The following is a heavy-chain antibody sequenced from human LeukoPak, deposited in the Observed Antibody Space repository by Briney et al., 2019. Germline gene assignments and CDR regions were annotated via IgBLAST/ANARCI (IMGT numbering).Heavy chain of an antibody. CDR1: GGSISSYY. V-gene: IGHV4-59*12. CDR2: IYYSGST. CDR3: ARASRSSGGSY. Sequence: PSETLSLTCTVSGGSISSYYWSWIRQPPGKGLEWIGYIYYSGSTNYNPSLKSRVTISVDTSKNQFSLKLSSVTAADTAVYYCARASRSSGGSYWGQGTLVTVSS. J-gene: IGHJ4*02. D-gene: IGHD2-15*01.